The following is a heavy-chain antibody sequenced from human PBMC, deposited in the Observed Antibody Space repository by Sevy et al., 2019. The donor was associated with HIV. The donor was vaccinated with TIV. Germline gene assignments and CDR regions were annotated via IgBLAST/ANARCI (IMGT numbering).Heavy chain of an antibody. D-gene: IGHD3-16*01. V-gene: IGHV3-30-3*01. CDR2: ISYNGNYT. CDR1: GFTFSRYA. J-gene: IGHJ4*02. Sequence: GESLKISCAASGFTFSRYAMHWVRQAPGKGLEWLGPISYNGNYTYYADSVKGRFTISRDNSKNTLYLQMNSLRAEDTAVYYCARDAGATNSDDYIWAFDYWGQGTLVTVSS. CDR3: ARDAGATNSDDYIWAFDY.